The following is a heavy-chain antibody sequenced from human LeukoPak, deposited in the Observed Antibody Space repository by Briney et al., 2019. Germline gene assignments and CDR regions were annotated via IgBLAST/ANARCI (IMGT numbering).Heavy chain of an antibody. CDR1: GFTFSSYG. CDR3: ARYDLANCGSVYSWYFDY. D-gene: IGHD7-27*01. Sequence: PGGSLRLSCAAYGFTFSSYGMHWVRQAPGKGLEWVAVIWYDGSNKYYADSVKGRFTISRDNSKNTLYLQMNSLRAEDTAVYYCARYDLANCGSVYSWYFDYWGQGTLVTVSS. V-gene: IGHV3-33*01. CDR2: IWYDGSNK. J-gene: IGHJ4*02.